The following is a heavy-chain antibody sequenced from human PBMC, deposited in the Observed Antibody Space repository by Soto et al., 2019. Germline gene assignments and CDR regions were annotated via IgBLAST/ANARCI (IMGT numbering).Heavy chain of an antibody. J-gene: IGHJ6*02. D-gene: IGHD3-3*01. CDR1: GFTLSSYW. Sequence: GGSLRLSCAASGFTLSSYWMSWVRKAPGKGLEWVANIKQDGSEKYYVDSVKGRFTISRDNAKNSLYLKMNSLRAEDTAVYYCAREDRSGITIFGVAPYGMDVWGQGTTVTVSS. V-gene: IGHV3-7*01. CDR3: AREDRSGITIFGVAPYGMDV. CDR2: IKQDGSEK.